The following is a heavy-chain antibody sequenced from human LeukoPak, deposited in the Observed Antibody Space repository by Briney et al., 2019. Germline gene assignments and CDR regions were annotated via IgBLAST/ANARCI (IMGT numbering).Heavy chain of an antibody. CDR1: GYSISSGFY. J-gene: IGHJ4*02. V-gene: IGHV4-38-2*02. CDR3: AREGVSATVGGY. Sequence: SGTLSLTCAVSGYSISSGFYWGWSRRPPGKGGVWIAILRHTPPTYSHPSLNSRLTMSVDPSKNQFSLKLTSVTAADTAVYYCAREGVSATVGGYWGQGTLVTVSS. D-gene: IGHD2-21*02. CDR2: LRHTPPT.